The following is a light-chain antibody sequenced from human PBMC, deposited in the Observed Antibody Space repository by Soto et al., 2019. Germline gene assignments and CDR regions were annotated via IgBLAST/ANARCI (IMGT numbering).Light chain of an antibody. J-gene: IGLJ2*01. CDR2: SND. CDR3: SSYVARNNVI. V-gene: IGLV1-44*01. Sequence: QSVLTQSPSASGTPGQRVSISCSGSTSNIGTNTVSWYQHVPGTAPKLLIYSNDQRPSAVPGRFSGSKSGTSASLAISGLLSEDEADYYCSSYVARNNVIFGGGTKLTVL. CDR1: TSNIGTNT.